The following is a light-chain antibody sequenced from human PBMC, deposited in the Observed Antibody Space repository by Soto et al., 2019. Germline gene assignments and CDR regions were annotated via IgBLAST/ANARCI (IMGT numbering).Light chain of an antibody. J-gene: IGLJ2*01. CDR2: SHI. Sequence: QSVLTQPPSASGTPGQRVTISCSGSSSNIGSNSVYWYQHVPGTAPKLLIYSHIQRPSGVPERLSGSNSGDTATLTISRVEAGDEADYYCQVWDRSSDVVFGGGTKLTVL. V-gene: IGLV1-47*02. CDR3: QVWDRSSDVV. CDR1: SSNIGSNS.